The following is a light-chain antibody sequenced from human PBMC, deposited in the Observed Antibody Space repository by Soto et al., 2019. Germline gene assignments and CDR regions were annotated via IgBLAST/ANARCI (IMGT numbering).Light chain of an antibody. CDR1: SGHSSYA. V-gene: IGLV4-69*01. CDR2: LNSDGSH. CDR3: QTWGTGIQV. Sequence: QSVLTQSPSASASLGASVKLTCTLSSGHSSYAIAWHQQQPEKGPRYLMKLNSDGSHSKVDGIPDRFSGSSSGAERYLTISSLQSEDEAAYYCQTWGTGIQVFGGGTKVTVL. J-gene: IGLJ3*02.